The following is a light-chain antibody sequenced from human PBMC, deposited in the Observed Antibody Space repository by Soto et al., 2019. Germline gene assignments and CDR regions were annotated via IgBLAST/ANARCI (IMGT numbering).Light chain of an antibody. CDR2: ATS. J-gene: IGKJ5*01. CDR1: QSVSRTY. CDR3: QQYYDWPIT. Sequence: EIVLTQSPGTLSLSPGERATLSCRASQSVSRTYLAWYQQKPVQAPRLLIYATSSRATGIPDRFSGSGSGTDFTLTISRLEPEDFAVYYCQQYYDWPITFGQGTRLEIK. V-gene: IGKV3-20*01.